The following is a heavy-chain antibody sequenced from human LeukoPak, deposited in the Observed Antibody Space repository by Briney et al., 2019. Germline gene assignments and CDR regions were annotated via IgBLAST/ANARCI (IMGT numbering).Heavy chain of an antibody. D-gene: IGHD3-3*01. V-gene: IGHV3-7*01. CDR1: GFTFSSYW. J-gene: IGHJ4*02. Sequence: GGSLRLSCAASGFTFSSYWMSWVRQAPGKGLEWVANIKQDGSEKYYVDSVKGRFTISRDNAKNSLYLQMNSLRAEDTAVYYCARDVPGYDFWGGYSPFDYWGQGTLVTVSS. CDR2: IKQDGSEK. CDR3: ARDVPGYDFWGGYSPFDY.